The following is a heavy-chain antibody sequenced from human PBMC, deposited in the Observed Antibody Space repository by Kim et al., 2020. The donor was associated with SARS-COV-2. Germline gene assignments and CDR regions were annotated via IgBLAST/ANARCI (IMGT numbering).Heavy chain of an antibody. J-gene: IGHJ5*02. CDR2: ISWNSGSI. Sequence: GGSLRLSCAASGFTFGDYAMHWVRQAPGKGLEWVSGISWNSGSIGYADSVKGRFTISRDNAKNSLYLQMNSLRAEDTALYYCAKERQQLVYPWHWFDPWGQGTLVTVSS. D-gene: IGHD6-13*01. CDR1: GFTFGDYA. CDR3: AKERQQLVYPWHWFDP. V-gene: IGHV3-9*01.